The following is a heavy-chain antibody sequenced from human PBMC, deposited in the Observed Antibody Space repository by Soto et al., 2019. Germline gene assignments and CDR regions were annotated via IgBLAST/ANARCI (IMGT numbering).Heavy chain of an antibody. CDR2: ISYDRSIK. V-gene: IGHV3-30-3*01. CDR1: GFTFSSHS. J-gene: IGHJ4*02. D-gene: IGHD3-10*01. CDR3: AREWSTSGDLDY. Sequence: QVQLVESGGGVVQPGRSLRLSCAASGFTFSSHSIRWVRQAPGKGLEWVAVISYDRSIKYYADSVKGRFTISRDNSKNTAYLQMNSLRAEDTAVFYCAREWSTSGDLDYWGQGTLVIVSS.